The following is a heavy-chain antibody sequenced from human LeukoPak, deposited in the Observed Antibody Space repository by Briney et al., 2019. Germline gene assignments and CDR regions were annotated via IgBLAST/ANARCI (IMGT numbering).Heavy chain of an antibody. CDR3: ARVLADCSGGSCYFEYYYYYYMDV. D-gene: IGHD2-15*01. CDR2: INPNSGGT. Sequence: ASVKVSCKASGYTFTGYYMHWVRQAPGQGLEWMGWINPNSGGTNYAQKFQGRVTMTRDTSISTAYMELSRLRSDDTAVYYCARVLADCSGGSCYFEYYYYYYMDVWGKGTTVTISS. V-gene: IGHV1-2*02. J-gene: IGHJ6*03. CDR1: GYTFTGYY.